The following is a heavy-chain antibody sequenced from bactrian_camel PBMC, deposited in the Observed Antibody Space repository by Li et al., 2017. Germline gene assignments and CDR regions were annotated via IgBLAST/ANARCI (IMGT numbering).Heavy chain of an antibody. CDR2: ITGDGTL. CDR3: AAQWGFRCDY. Sequence: HVQLVESGGGSVQAGGSLKLSCTASENIVSRCGMGWYRQAPGKERELVSTITGDGTLGYGDSVKGRFTISLDNDKNTVYLQMNSLQTEDTARYYCAAQWGFRCDYWGQGTQVTVS. CDR1: ENIVSRCG. D-gene: IGHD2*01. V-gene: IGHV3S53*01. J-gene: IGHJ4*01.